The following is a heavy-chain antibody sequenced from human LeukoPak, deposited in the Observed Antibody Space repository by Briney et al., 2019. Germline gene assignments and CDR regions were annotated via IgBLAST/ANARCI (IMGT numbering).Heavy chain of an antibody. D-gene: IGHD5-12*01. Sequence: ASVRVSCKASGYTFTDYYMHWVRQAPGQELGWMGRINPNSGGTNYAQKFQGRVTMTRDTSISTAYMELSRLRSDDTAVYYCARAQQDTVATIFDFWGQGALVTVSS. V-gene: IGHV1-2*06. CDR3: ARAQQDTVATIFDF. J-gene: IGHJ4*02. CDR2: INPNSGGT. CDR1: GYTFTDYY.